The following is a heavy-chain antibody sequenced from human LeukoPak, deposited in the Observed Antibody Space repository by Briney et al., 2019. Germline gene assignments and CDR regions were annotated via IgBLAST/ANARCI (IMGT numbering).Heavy chain of an antibody. D-gene: IGHD6-6*01. CDR2: ISGSGGST. CDR3: AKSGSKYGSSRYYFDY. V-gene: IGHV3-23*01. Sequence: GGSLRLSCAASGFTFSSYAMSWVRQAPGKGLEWVSAISGSGGSTYYADSVKGRFTISRDNSKNTLYLQMNSLRAEDAAVYYCAKSGSKYGSSRYYFDYWGQGTLVTVSS. J-gene: IGHJ4*02. CDR1: GFTFSSYA.